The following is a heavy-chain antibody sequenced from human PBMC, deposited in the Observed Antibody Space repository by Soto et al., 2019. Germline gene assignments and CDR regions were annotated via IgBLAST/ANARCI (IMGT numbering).Heavy chain of an antibody. Sequence: GGSLRLSCAASGFTFRNNVLSWVRQSPGKGLDWVSGITGSGRDTYYADSVKGRFTISRDDSKNMVFLQMNSLRAEDTALYYCAKNGLDNSPSAIDSWGPGTLVTVSS. D-gene: IGHD2-8*01. V-gene: IGHV3-23*01. CDR3: AKNGLDNSPSAIDS. CDR2: ITGSGRDT. J-gene: IGHJ4*02. CDR1: GFTFRNNV.